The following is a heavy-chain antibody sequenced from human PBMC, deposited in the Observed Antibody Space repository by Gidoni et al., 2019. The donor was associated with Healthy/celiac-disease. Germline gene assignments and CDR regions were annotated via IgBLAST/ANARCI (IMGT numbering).Heavy chain of an antibody. J-gene: IGHJ2*01. Sequence: QVQLVQSGAEVKKPGSSVKVSCKASGGTFSSYAISWVRQAPGQGLERMGGIIPILGIANYEQKFQGRVTITADKSTSTAYMELRSLRSEDTAVYYCARGAVAGTFPTWGRGTLVTVSS. V-gene: IGHV1-69*10. D-gene: IGHD6-19*01. CDR3: ARGAVAGTFPT. CDR2: IIPILGIA. CDR1: GGTFSSYA.